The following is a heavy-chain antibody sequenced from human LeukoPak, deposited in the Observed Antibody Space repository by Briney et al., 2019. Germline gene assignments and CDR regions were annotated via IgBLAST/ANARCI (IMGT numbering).Heavy chain of an antibody. Sequence: GSLRLSCAASGFTFSSYSMNWIRQPPGKGLEWIGSIYYSGSTYYNPSLKSRVTISVDTSKNQFSLKLSSVTAADTAVFYCARFTGYCSGTSCYPNAFDIWGQGTMVTVSS. CDR1: GFTFSSYS. CDR2: IYYSGST. D-gene: IGHD2-2*01. V-gene: IGHV4-38-2*01. CDR3: ARFTGYCSGTSCYPNAFDI. J-gene: IGHJ3*02.